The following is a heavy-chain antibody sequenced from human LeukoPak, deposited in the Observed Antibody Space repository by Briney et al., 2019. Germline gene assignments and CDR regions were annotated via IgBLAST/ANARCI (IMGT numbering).Heavy chain of an antibody. D-gene: IGHD6-19*01. CDR2: IYHSGTT. CDR3: ARRHSGWYSDAFDI. J-gene: IGHJ3*02. V-gene: IGHV4-59*08. CDR1: GGSISSYY. Sequence: TSETLSLTCTVSGGSISSYYWGWIRQPPGKGLEWIGNIYHSGTTYYNPSLKGRVTISVDTSKNQFSLKLSSVTAADTAVYYCARRHSGWYSDAFDIWGQGTMVTVSS.